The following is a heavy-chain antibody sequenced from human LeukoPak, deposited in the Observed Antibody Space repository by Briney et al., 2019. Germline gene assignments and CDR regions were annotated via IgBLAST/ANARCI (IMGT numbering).Heavy chain of an antibody. V-gene: IGHV3-21*01. Sequence: GGSLRLSCAASGFTFSTYSMNWVRQAPGKGLEWVSSISSSSSYIYYADSVKGRFTISRDNAKNSLHLQMNSLRDEDTAVYYCARDGNYGSGSYSDYWGQGTLVTVSS. D-gene: IGHD3-10*01. CDR1: GFTFSTYS. J-gene: IGHJ4*02. CDR2: ISSSSSYI. CDR3: ARDGNYGSGSYSDY.